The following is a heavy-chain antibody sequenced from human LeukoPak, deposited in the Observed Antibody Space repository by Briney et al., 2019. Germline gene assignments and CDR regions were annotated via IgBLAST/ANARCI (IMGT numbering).Heavy chain of an antibody. CDR2: IYSTGST. CDR3: ARHGSRMSPFTI. Sequence: SDTLSLTCTFSCGSISSYYWSWLRQSPGKGLEWIGYIYSTGSTNHNPFLKSRVNISLDTSKNQFSLNLTSVTASDTAFYYCARHGSRMSPFTIWGQGTVVTVSS. CDR1: CGSISSYY. J-gene: IGHJ3*02. D-gene: IGHD2-2*03. V-gene: IGHV4-59*08.